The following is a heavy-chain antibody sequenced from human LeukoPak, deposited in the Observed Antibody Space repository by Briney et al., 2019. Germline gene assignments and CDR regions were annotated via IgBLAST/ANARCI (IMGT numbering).Heavy chain of an antibody. CDR1: GFTFSSYW. CDR2: IKQDGSVK. J-gene: IGHJ2*01. V-gene: IGHV3-7*01. CDR3: ATFLGATFFDH. Sequence: GGSLRLSCAASGFTFSSYWMSWVRQAPGMGLQWVANIKQDGSVKTYVDSVKGRFTISRDNAKNSLYLQMNSLRGEDTAVYYCATFLGATFFDHWGRGTLVTVSS. D-gene: IGHD1-26*01.